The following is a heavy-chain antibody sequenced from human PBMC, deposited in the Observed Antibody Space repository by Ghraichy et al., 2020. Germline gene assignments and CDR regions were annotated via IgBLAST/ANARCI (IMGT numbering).Heavy chain of an antibody. CDR1: GFTFRSYW. J-gene: IGHJ4*02. V-gene: IGHV3-7*04. CDR2: IKQDGSEK. Sequence: GGSLRLSCAVSGFTFRSYWMTWVRQAPGKGLEWVANIKQDGSEKYYVDSVKGRFTVSRDNAKNSLYLQMNSLRAEDTAVYYCARAYSSSSGWLFDYWGQGTLVTVSS. CDR3: ARAYSSSSGWLFDY. D-gene: IGHD6-6*01.